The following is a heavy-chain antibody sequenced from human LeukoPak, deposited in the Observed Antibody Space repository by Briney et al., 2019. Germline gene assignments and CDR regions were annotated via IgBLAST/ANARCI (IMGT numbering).Heavy chain of an antibody. CDR1: GFTFSNFG. D-gene: IGHD1-26*01. CDR2: IRQDGSEK. Sequence: WGSLRLSCAASGFTFSNFGLHWVRQAPGQGLEWVATIRQDGSEKYYVDSVKGRFITSRDNAKNSLYLQINSLTAEDTAVYYWARESGSVNSEVDFDYWGQGTLVTVSS. V-gene: IGHV3-7*01. CDR3: ARESGSVNSEVDFDY. J-gene: IGHJ4*02.